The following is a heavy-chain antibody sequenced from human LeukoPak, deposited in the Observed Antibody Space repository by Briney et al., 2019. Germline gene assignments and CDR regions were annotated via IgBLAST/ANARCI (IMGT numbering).Heavy chain of an antibody. Sequence: SETLSLTCTVSGGSISSSSYYWGWIRQPPGKGLAWIGSIYYSGSTYYNPSLKSRVTISVDTSKNQFSLKLSSVTAADTAVYYCARHATTLRFLGSMDVWGKGTTVTVSS. CDR3: ARHATTLRFLGSMDV. CDR2: IYYSGST. CDR1: GGSISSSSYY. D-gene: IGHD3-3*01. J-gene: IGHJ6*04. V-gene: IGHV4-39*01.